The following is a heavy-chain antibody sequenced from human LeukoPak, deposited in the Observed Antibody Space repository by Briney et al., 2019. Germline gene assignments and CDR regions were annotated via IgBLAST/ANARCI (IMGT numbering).Heavy chain of an antibody. Sequence: HPGGSLRLSCAASGFTFSSYWMSWFAQPPGRGWGGWANIKQDGSEKYYVDSVKGRFTISRDNAKNSLYLQMNSLRAEDTAVYYCASSVSVWGSYRPPDDYWGQGTLVTVSS. V-gene: IGHV3-7*01. CDR2: IKQDGSEK. D-gene: IGHD3-16*02. CDR3: ASSVSVWGSYRPPDDY. J-gene: IGHJ4*02. CDR1: GFTFSSYW.